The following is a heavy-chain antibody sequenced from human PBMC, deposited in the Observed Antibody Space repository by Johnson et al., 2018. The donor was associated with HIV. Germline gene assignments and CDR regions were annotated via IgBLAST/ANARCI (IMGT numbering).Heavy chain of an antibody. CDR3: ARDRDRLNWNYGALDI. V-gene: IGHV3-53*01. D-gene: IGHD1-7*01. CDR1: GFTVSSNY. CDR2: IYSGGST. Sequence: VQLVESGGGLIQPGGSLRLSCAASGFTVSSNYMSWVRQAPGKGLEWVSVIYSGGSTYYAYSVKGRFTISRDNSKNTLYLQMNSLRAEDTAVYYCARDRDRLNWNYGALDIWGQGTMVTVSS. J-gene: IGHJ3*02.